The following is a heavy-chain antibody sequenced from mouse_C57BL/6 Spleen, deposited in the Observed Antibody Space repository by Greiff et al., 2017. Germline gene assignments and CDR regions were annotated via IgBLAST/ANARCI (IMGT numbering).Heavy chain of an antibody. CDR3: ARSIYPSYYFDY. J-gene: IGHJ2*01. Sequence: DVMLVESGGGLVKPGGSLKLSCAASGFTFSDYGMHWVRQAPEKGLEWVAYISSGSSTIYYADTVKGRFTISRDNAKNTLFLQMTSLRSEDTAMYYCARSIYPSYYFDYWGQGTTLTVSS. CDR2: ISSGSSTI. D-gene: IGHD2-1*01. V-gene: IGHV5-17*01. CDR1: GFTFSDYG.